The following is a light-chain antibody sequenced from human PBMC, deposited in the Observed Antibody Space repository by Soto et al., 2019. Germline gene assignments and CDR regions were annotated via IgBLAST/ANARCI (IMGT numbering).Light chain of an antibody. CDR1: QSVSNY. CDR2: VAS. J-gene: IGKJ1*01. CDR3: QQYGGSPQT. V-gene: IGKV3-20*01. Sequence: EIVLTQSPGTRSLSPGERATLSCRASQSVSNYLAWYQQKPGQAPRLLIYVASSRATGIPDRFSGSGSGTDFTLTISRLEPEDFAVYYCQQYGGSPQTFGQGTKVEIK.